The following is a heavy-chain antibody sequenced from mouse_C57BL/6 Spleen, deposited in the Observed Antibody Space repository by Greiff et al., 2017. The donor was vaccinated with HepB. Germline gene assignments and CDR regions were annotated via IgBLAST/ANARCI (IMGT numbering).Heavy chain of an antibody. Sequence: DVHLVESGGGLVKPGGSLKLSCAASGFTFTSYAMSWVRQTPEKRLEWVATISDGGSYTYYPDNVKGRFTITRDNAKTNLYLQMSHLKSEDTAMYSGASEGDEGFDYWGQGTTLTVSS. CDR1: GFTFTSYA. CDR3: ASEGDEGFDY. D-gene: IGHD3-3*01. CDR2: ISDGGSYT. J-gene: IGHJ2*01. V-gene: IGHV5-4*01.